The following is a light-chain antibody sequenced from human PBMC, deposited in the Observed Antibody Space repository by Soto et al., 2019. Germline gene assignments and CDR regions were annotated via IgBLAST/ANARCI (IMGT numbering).Light chain of an antibody. CDR3: QQSFTTWT. V-gene: IGKV1-5*01. Sequence: TQRTQSPPTLSSSVGDRVILTCRASQSFNHWLAWYQQKPGKAPKLLIYGASSLQSGVPSRLSGSGSGTDFTLTISNLQPEDFATYYCQQSFTTWTFGQGTKVDI. J-gene: IGKJ1*01. CDR2: GAS. CDR1: QSFNHW.